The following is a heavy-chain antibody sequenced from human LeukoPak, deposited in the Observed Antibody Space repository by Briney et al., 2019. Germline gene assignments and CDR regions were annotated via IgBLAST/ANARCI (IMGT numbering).Heavy chain of an antibody. D-gene: IGHD3-16*01. CDR1: GFTFSSFW. CDR3: ARFGVNYGMDV. CDR2: IKPDGSEK. Sequence: TGGSLRLSCAASGFTFSSFWMSWVRQTPGKGLEWVANIKPDGSEKEYVDYLKGRFTISRDNAENSLYLQVNSLRVEDTAVYYCARFGVNYGMDVWGQGTTVTVSS. J-gene: IGHJ6*02. V-gene: IGHV3-7*04.